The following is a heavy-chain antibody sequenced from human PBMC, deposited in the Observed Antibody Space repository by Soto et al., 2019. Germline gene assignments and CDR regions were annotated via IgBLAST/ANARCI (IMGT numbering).Heavy chain of an antibody. CDR2: IYHSGST. CDR1: GGSISSGGYS. D-gene: IGHD5-12*01. J-gene: IGHJ4*02. Sequence: QLQLQESGSGLVKPSQTLSLTCAVSGGSISSGGYSWSWIRQPPGKGLEWIGYIYHSGSTYYNPSFKGRVAISADRSKNQCSLKLSSVTAADTAVYYCAAGGGLPRYYWGQGTLVTVSS. V-gene: IGHV4-30-2*01. CDR3: AAGGGLPRYY.